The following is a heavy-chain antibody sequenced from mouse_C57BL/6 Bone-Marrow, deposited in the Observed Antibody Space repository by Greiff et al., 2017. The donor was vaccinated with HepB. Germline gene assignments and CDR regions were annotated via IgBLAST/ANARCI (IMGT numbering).Heavy chain of an antibody. D-gene: IGHD3-2*02. Sequence: QVQLKQSGAELARPGASVKLSCKASGYTFTSYGISWVKQRTGQGLEWIGEIYPRSGNTYYNEKFKGKATLTADKSSSTAYMELRSLTSEDSAVYFCARGGQLRLSWFAYWGQGTLVTVSA. J-gene: IGHJ3*01. CDR2: IYPRSGNT. CDR1: GYTFTSYG. V-gene: IGHV1-81*01. CDR3: ARGGQLRLSWFAY.